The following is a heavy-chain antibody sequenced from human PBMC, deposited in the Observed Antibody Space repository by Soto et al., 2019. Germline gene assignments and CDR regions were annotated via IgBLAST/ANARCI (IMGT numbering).Heavy chain of an antibody. Sequence: SETLSLTCAVSGGSITIGNWWTWVRQPPGKGLEWIGEINHSGSTNYNPSLKSRVTISVDKSKNQFSLKLTSVTAADTAVYYCATLGGRGWDNSDYWGQGTLVTVSS. CDR1: GGSITIGNW. D-gene: IGHD6-19*01. J-gene: IGHJ4*02. CDR3: ATLGGRGWDNSDY. V-gene: IGHV4-4*02. CDR2: INHSGST.